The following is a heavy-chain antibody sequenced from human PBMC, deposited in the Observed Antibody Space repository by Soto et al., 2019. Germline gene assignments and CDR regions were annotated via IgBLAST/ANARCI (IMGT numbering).Heavy chain of an antibody. Sequence: SVTLSLTCSVSAGYRSGYDLAWIRQHPGKGLEWIGYIYSGGSTFYNPSLKSRVTISLDTSKKRFSLRLTSVTPADTALYFCARAPRSGDCFDYWGQGTPVTVSS. V-gene: IGHV4-59*01. CDR2: IYSGGST. CDR1: AGYRSGYD. J-gene: IGHJ4*02. D-gene: IGHD1-26*01. CDR3: ARAPRSGDCFDY.